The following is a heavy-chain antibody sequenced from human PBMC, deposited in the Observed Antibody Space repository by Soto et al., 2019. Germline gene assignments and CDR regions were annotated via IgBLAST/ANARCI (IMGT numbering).Heavy chain of an antibody. V-gene: IGHV1-2*02. CDR3: ARLLYYDFWSGYYKVSEDAFDI. CDR2: INPNSGGT. Sequence: ASVKVSCKASGYTFTGYYMHWVRQAPGQGLEWMGWINPNSGGTSYAQKFQGRVTMTRDTSISTAYMELSSLRSEDTAVYYCARLLYYDFWSGYYKVSEDAFDIWGQGTMVTVSS. CDR1: GYTFTGYY. J-gene: IGHJ3*02. D-gene: IGHD3-3*01.